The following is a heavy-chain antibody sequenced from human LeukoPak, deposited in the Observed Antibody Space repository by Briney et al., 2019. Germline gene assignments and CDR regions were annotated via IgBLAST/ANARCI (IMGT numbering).Heavy chain of an antibody. CDR3: ARDRPWYYDSSGYPDY. J-gene: IGHJ4*02. CDR1: GYTFTGYY. V-gene: IGHV1-18*04. Sequence: GASVKVSCKASGYTFTGYYMHWVRQAPGQGLEWMGWISAYNGNTNYAQKLQGRVTMATDTSTSTAYMELRSLRSDDTAVYYCARDRPWYYDSSGYPDYWGQGTLVTVSS. D-gene: IGHD3-22*01. CDR2: ISAYNGNT.